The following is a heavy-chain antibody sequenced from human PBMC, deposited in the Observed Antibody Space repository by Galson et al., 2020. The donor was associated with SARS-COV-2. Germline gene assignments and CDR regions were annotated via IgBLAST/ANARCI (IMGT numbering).Heavy chain of an antibody. D-gene: IGHD5-12*01. Sequence: GESLKISCAASGFTVSDNYLNWVRQAPGKGLEWVSVLSSANTSYYTDSVKGRFSISRDNSKNTVYLQMNSLRTEDTAIYYCARARGGFNSPLDYWGQGTLVTVFS. V-gene: IGHV3-53*01. J-gene: IGHJ4*02. CDR3: ARARGGFNSPLDY. CDR1: GFTVSDNY. CDR2: LSSANTS.